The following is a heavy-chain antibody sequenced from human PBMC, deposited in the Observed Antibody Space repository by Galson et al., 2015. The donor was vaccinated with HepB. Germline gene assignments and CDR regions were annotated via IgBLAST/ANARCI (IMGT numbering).Heavy chain of an antibody. Sequence: SVKVSCKASGYTFTGYYMHWVRQAPGQGLEWMGRINPNRGGTNYAQKFQGRVTMTRDTSISTAYMELSRLRSDDTAVYYCAREDSTSRAFEIWGQGTMVTVSS. CDR1: GYTFTGYY. CDR2: INPNRGGT. J-gene: IGHJ3*02. D-gene: IGHD5/OR15-5a*01. CDR3: AREDSTSRAFEI. V-gene: IGHV1-2*06.